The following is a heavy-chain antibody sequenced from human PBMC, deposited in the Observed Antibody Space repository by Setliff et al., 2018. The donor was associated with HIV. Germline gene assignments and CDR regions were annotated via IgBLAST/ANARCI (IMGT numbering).Heavy chain of an antibody. CDR2: ISSSSSYI. Sequence: LRLSCAASGFTFSSYSMNWVRQAPGKGLEWVSSISSSSSYIYYADSVKGRFTISRDNVKNSLYLQTNSLRAEDTAVYYCARDGYSGSSTDYWGQGTLVTVSS. CDR1: GFTFSSYS. V-gene: IGHV3-21*01. J-gene: IGHJ4*02. D-gene: IGHD1-26*01. CDR3: ARDGYSGSSTDY.